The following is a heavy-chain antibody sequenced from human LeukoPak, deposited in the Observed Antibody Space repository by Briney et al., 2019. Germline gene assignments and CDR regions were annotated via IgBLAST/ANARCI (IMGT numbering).Heavy chain of an antibody. CDR3: PSVNGQQLFDY. V-gene: IGHV4-61*02. CDR2: IYTSGST. D-gene: IGHD6-13*01. Sequence: SQALSLTCTVSGGSISSGSYYWSWIRQPAGKGLEWIGRIYTSGSTNYNPSLKSRVTISVDTSKNQFSLKLSSVTAADTAVYYCPSVNGQQLFDYRGQGTLVTVSS. CDR1: GGSISSGSYY. J-gene: IGHJ4*02.